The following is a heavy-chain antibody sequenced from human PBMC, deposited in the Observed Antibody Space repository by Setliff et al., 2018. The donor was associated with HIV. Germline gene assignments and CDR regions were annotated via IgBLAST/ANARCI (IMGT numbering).Heavy chain of an antibody. J-gene: IGHJ4*02. Sequence: PGGSLRLSCAASGFTVSSNYMSWVRQAPGKGLEWVSSISGSGGSTYYAESVKGRFTISRDNAKNTLYLHMNSLRAEDTALYYCARAKVTAAWGYYFDYWGQGMLVTVSS. CDR2: ISGSGGST. V-gene: IGHV3-23*01. D-gene: IGHD6-13*01. CDR3: ARAKVTAAWGYYFDY. CDR1: GFTVSSNY.